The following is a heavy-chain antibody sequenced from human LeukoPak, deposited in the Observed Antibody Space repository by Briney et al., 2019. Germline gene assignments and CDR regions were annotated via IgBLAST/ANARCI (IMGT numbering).Heavy chain of an antibody. Sequence: PSETLSLTCAVYGGSFSTYYWSWIRQPSGKGLEWIGEINHSGSTNYNPSLKSRVTISVDMSKNQFSLKLSSVTAADTAVYYCARGYCSSTSCYAGSNWFDPWGQGTLVTVSS. CDR1: GGSFSTYY. CDR2: INHSGST. J-gene: IGHJ5*02. V-gene: IGHV4-34*01. D-gene: IGHD2-2*01. CDR3: ARGYCSSTSCYAGSNWFDP.